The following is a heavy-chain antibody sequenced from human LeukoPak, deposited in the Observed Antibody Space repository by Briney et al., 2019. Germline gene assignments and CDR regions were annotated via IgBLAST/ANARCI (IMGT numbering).Heavy chain of an antibody. CDR2: VYFTGST. D-gene: IGHD3-9*01. V-gene: IGHV4-39*07. CDR3: ARLFPVTGYIH. Sequence: PSETLSLTCTVSGGSISSSSYYWGWIRQPRGKGLEWIGSVYFTGSTYYNPSLKSRVTISVDTSKNQFSLELSSVTAADTAVYYCARLFPVTGYIHWGQGTLVTVSS. CDR1: GGSISSSSYY. J-gene: IGHJ4*02.